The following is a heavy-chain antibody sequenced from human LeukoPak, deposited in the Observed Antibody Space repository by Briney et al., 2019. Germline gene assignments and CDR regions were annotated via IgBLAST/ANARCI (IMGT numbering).Heavy chain of an antibody. Sequence: PGGSLRLSCAASGFTFSNYVMSWVRQAPGKGLEWVSYINHNGEMIFYPDFVKGRFTISRDNAKNSLYLQMNSLRAEDTAVYYCARDYGDYVYWGQGTLVTASS. J-gene: IGHJ4*02. CDR2: INHNGEMI. V-gene: IGHV3-48*01. CDR1: GFTFSNYV. CDR3: ARDYGDYVY. D-gene: IGHD4-17*01.